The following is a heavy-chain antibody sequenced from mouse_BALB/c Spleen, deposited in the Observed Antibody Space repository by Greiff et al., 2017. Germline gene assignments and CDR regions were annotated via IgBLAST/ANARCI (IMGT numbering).Heavy chain of an antibody. D-gene: IGHD2-14*01. CDR2: IYPGDGDT. CDR3: AREVRRSYFDY. V-gene: IGHV1-80*01. CDR1: GYAFSSYW. J-gene: IGHJ2*01. Sequence: VQLQQSGAELVRPGSSVKISCKASGYAFSSYWMNWVKQRPGQGLEWIGQIYPGDGDTNYNGKFKGKATLTADKSSSTAYMQLSSLTSEDSAVYFCAREVRRSYFDYWGQGTTLTVSS.